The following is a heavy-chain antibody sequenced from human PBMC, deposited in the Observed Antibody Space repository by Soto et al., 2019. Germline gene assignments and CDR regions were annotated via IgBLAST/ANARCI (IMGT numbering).Heavy chain of an antibody. CDR3: ARDSECSGGSCYSSAYYYGMDV. V-gene: IGHV3-30-3*01. CDR2: ISYDGSNK. CDR1: GFTFSSYA. D-gene: IGHD2-15*01. J-gene: IGHJ6*02. Sequence: QVQLVESGGGVVQPGRSLRLSCAASGFTFSSYAIHWVRQAPGKGLEWVAVISYDGSNKYYADSVKGRFTISRDNSKNXXYXQTXSLRAEDTAVYYCARDSECSGGSCYSSAYYYGMDVWGQGTTVTVSS.